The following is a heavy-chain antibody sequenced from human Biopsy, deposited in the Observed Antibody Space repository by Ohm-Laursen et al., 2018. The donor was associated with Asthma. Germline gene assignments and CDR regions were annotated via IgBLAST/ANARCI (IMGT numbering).Heavy chain of an antibody. Sequence: ASVKVSCKASGGSFGNHAVGWVRQAPGQGLEWMGWISPFTGDTHFGQKFQGRVTMTTDTSTDTAYMELRSLRSDDTAVYYCARHPYNFGGFDYWGQGSLVLVSS. D-gene: IGHD5-24*01. CDR1: GGSFGNHA. CDR3: ARHPYNFGGFDY. V-gene: IGHV1-18*01. CDR2: ISPFTGDT. J-gene: IGHJ4*02.